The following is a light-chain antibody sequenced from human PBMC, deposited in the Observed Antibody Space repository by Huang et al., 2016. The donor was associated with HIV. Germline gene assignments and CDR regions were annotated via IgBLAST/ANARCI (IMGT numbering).Light chain of an antibody. J-gene: IGKJ1*01. CDR1: QNITKS. CDR3: QQSFSVPRT. V-gene: IGKV1-39*01. CDR2: TVS. Sequence: DIQMTQSPPSLSASVGDRVTFTCRADQNITKSLNWYQQKPGKAPKRLIYTVSTLESEVPSRFSGSGSGSRFTLNIGNLQPEDFATYYCQQSFSVPRTFG.